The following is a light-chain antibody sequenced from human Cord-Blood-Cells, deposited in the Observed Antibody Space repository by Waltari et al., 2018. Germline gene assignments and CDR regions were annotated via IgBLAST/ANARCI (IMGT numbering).Light chain of an antibody. CDR2: DAS. J-gene: IGKJ5*01. CDR3: QQYDNLPIT. CDR1: QDISNY. Sequence: DIQMTQSPSSLSASVGDRVTITCQASQDISNYLNWYQQKPGKAPKLLIYDASNLETGVPSRFSGSGSGTDCTFTIRSLQPEDIATDYCQQYDNLPITFGQGTRLEIK. V-gene: IGKV1-33*01.